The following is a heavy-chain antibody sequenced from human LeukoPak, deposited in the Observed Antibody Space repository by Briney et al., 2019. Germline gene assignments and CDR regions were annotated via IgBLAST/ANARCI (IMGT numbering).Heavy chain of an antibody. Sequence: GGSLRLSCAASGFTFSSYWMSWVRQAPGKGLEWVANIKQDGSEKYYVDSVKGRFTISRDNAKNSLYLQMNSLRAEDTAVYYRASRRGYCTNGVCYLFWGQGTLVTVSS. J-gene: IGHJ4*02. CDR2: IKQDGSEK. V-gene: IGHV3-7*01. CDR3: ASRRGYCTNGVCYLF. CDR1: GFTFSSYW. D-gene: IGHD2-8*01.